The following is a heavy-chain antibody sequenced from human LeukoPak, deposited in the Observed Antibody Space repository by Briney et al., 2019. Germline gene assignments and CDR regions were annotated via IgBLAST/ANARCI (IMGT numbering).Heavy chain of an antibody. Sequence: ASVKVSCKASGYTFTNFEINWVRQLAAQGHERMGWMRTNSGETDNVQKFHGRVTMSRDISTSTPYMELTGLRSDDTAVYFCARGYCSGGGCYTAEYLPHWGQGTLVTVSS. V-gene: IGHV1-8*02. J-gene: IGHJ1*01. CDR2: MRTNSGET. CDR3: ARGYCSGGGCYTAEYLPH. D-gene: IGHD2-15*01. CDR1: GYTFTNFE.